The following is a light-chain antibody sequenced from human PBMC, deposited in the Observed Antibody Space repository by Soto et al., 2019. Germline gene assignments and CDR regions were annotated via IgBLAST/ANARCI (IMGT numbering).Light chain of an antibody. V-gene: IGKV1-5*03. J-gene: IGKJ5*01. CDR1: QSISTW. CDR3: QQYNVFPIT. CDR2: KAS. Sequence: DIQMTRSPSTLSASIGDRVTITCRASQSISTWLAWYQQKSGKAPKLLIYKASTLESGVPSRFSGSGSGTDFTLTISSLQPDDLATYYCQQYNVFPITFGQGTRLEIK.